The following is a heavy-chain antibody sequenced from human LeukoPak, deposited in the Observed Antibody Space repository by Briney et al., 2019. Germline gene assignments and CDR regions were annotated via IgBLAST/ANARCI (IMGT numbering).Heavy chain of an antibody. D-gene: IGHD6-13*01. CDR3: ARWYTSSCLDY. J-gene: IGHJ4*02. CDR1: VYTFTGYY. CDR2: INPNSGGT. Sequence: GASVKDSCKPSVYTFTGYYMHCVRQTPGQGLEWMGWINPNSGGTNYAQKFQGRVTMTRDTSISTAYMELSRLRSDDTAVYYCARWYTSSCLDYWGQGTVVTVSS. V-gene: IGHV1-2*02.